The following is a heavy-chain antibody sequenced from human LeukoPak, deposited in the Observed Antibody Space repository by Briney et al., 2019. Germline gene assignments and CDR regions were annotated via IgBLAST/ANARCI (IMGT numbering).Heavy chain of an antibody. J-gene: IGHJ4*02. CDR1: GYSFSSYW. Sequence: GESLKISCKGSGYSFSSYWIGWVRQMPGKGLEWMGIIYPGDSDTRYSPSFQGQVTISADKSIGTAYLQWSSLKASDTAVYYCAIGASGSYYEVSFDYWGQGTLVTVSS. CDR3: AIGASGSYYEVSFDY. V-gene: IGHV5-51*01. D-gene: IGHD1-26*01. CDR2: IYPGDSDT.